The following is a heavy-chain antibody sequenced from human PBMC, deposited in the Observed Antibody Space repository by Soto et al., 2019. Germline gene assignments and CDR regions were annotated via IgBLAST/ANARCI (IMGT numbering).Heavy chain of an antibody. D-gene: IGHD2-21*01. V-gene: IGHV3-23*01. Sequence: EVQLLESGGGLVQTGGSLRLSCAASGFTFSSYAMRWVRQAPGKGLEWVAAISDSAYNTYNADSVKGRFTISRDNSKNTLYLQMNSLRAEDTAIYYCARTGASYSMDVWGKGTTVTVSS. J-gene: IGHJ6*03. CDR2: ISDSAYNT. CDR1: GFTFSSYA. CDR3: ARTGASYSMDV.